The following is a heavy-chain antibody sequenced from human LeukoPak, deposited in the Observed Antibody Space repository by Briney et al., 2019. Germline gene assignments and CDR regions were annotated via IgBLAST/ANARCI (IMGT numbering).Heavy chain of an antibody. CDR2: INPNSGGT. CDR1: GYTFNGHY. Sequence: ASVKVSCKASGYTFNGHYMHWVRQAPGQGLEWMGWINPNSGGTNYAQKFQGRVTMTRDTSISTAYMELSRLRSDDTAVYYCAREGRRDFWSGYTHDYWGQGTLVTVSS. J-gene: IGHJ4*02. V-gene: IGHV1-2*02. D-gene: IGHD3-3*01. CDR3: AREGRRDFWSGYTHDY.